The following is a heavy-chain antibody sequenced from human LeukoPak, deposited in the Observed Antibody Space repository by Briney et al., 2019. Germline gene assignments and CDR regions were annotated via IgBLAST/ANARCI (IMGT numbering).Heavy chain of an antibody. CDR2: IRYDGSNK. Sequence: GRSLRLSCAASGFTFSSYGMHWVRQAPGKGLEWVAFIRYDGSNKYYADSVKGRFTISRDNSKNTLYLQMNSLRAEDTAVYYCARGSGSILYYYYMGVWGKGTRVTISS. CDR1: GFTFSSYG. J-gene: IGHJ6*03. CDR3: ARGSGSILYYYYMGV. V-gene: IGHV3-30*02. D-gene: IGHD3-10*01.